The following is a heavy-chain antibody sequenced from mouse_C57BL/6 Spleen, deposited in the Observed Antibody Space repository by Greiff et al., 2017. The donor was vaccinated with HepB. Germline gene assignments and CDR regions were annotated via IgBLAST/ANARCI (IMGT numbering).Heavy chain of an antibody. CDR1: GFTFSDAW. J-gene: IGHJ3*01. Sequence: EVKLMESGGGLVQPGGSMKLSCAASGFTFSDAWMDWVRQSPEKGLEWVAEIRNKANTHATYYAESVKGRFTISRDDSKSSVYLQMNSLRAEDTGIYYCARPSYDGSAWFADWGQGTLVTVSA. V-gene: IGHV6-6*01. CDR2: IRNKANTHAT. CDR3: ARPSYDGSAWFAD. D-gene: IGHD1-1*01.